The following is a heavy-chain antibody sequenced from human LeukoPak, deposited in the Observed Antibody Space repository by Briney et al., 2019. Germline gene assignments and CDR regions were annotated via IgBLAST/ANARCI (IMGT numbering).Heavy chain of an antibody. CDR2: ISTAGDT. D-gene: IGHD5-18*01. J-gene: IGHJ4*02. CDR1: GFTFSSYD. Sequence: PGGSLRLSCAASGFTFSSYDMHWVRQATGKGLEWVSGISTAGDTYYPGSVKSRFTISTENAKNSLYLQVNSLRAGDTAVYYCARWQNTYGFDYWCQGSLVIVSS. CDR3: ARWQNTYGFDY. V-gene: IGHV3-13*01.